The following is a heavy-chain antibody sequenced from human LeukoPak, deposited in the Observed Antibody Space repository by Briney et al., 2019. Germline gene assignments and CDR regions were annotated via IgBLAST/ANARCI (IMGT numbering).Heavy chain of an antibody. CDR3: ATETIGRHYDY. V-gene: IGHV3-21*01. CDR2: IGSTGTDR. Sequence: GGSLRLSCAASGFTFSSCGFNWVRQAPGKGLEWVSSIGSTGTDRYYADSVRGRFTISRDNAKNSMYLQMDSLRDEDTAVYYCATETIGRHYDYWGQGTLLTVSS. J-gene: IGHJ4*02. D-gene: IGHD1-14*01. CDR1: GFTFSSCG.